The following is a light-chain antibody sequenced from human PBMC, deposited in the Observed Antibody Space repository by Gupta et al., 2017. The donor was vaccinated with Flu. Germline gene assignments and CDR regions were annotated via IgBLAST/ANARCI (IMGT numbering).Light chain of an antibody. CDR1: QDIGNY. CDR3: KQYYTHPIT. J-gene: IGKJ4*01. V-gene: IGKV1-16*02. CDR2: RAS. Sequence: DIQVTQSPSSLSASVGDRVTVTCRASQDIGNYLAWFQLKPGTAPKSLIHRASTFQNGVPSKFSRSGSGTDLTLTISSIQPEDFATYDCKQYYTHPITFGGGTKVVIK.